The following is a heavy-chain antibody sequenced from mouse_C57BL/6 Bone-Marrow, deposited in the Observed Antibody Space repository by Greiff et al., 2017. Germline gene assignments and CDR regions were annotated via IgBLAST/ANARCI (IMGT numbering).Heavy chain of an antibody. CDR3: ARESQAYSYAMDY. Sequence: EVKLVESGGGLVKPGGSLKLSCAASGFTFSDYGMHWVRQAPEKGLEWVAYISSGSSTIYYADTVKGRFTISRDNAKISLFLQMTSLKSEDTALYDSARESQAYSYAMDYWGQGTSATVSS. J-gene: IGHJ4*01. CDR2: ISSGSSTI. CDR1: GFTFSDYG. V-gene: IGHV5-17*01. D-gene: IGHD3-2*02.